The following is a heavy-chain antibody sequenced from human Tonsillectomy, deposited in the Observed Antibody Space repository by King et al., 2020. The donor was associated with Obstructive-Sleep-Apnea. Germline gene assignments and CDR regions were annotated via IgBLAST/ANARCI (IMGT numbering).Heavy chain of an antibody. V-gene: IGHV3-9*01. Sequence: VQLVESGGGLVQPGRSLRLSCAASGFTFDDYAMHWVRQAPGKGLEWVSCISGNSGSIDYADSVKGRFTISRDNAKNSLYLQMNSLRAEDTALYYCAKGGYSSSWSWGQGTLVTVSS. D-gene: IGHD6-13*01. CDR1: GFTFDDYA. J-gene: IGHJ4*02. CDR3: AKGGYSSSWS. CDR2: ISGNSGSI.